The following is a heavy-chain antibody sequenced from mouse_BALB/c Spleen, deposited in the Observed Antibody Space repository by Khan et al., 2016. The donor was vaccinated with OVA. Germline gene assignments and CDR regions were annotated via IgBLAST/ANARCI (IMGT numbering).Heavy chain of an antibody. CDR1: GFSFSSYS. CDR2: ISSGGSYT. J-gene: IGHJ2*02. D-gene: IGHD1-1*01. CDR3: PRHRGYYDSSPYIDY. V-gene: IGHV5-6-4*01. Sequence: EVELVESGGGLVRPGGSLTLSCAASGFSFSSYSMSWVRQTPEKRLEWVATISSGGSYTYYPDSVKGRFTISRDNAKNTLYLQMSSLKSEDTAMYYCPRHRGYYDSSPYIDYWGQGTSLTVSS.